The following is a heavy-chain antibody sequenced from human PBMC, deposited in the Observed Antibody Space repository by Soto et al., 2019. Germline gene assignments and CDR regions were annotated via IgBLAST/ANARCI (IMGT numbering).Heavy chain of an antibody. V-gene: IGHV4-38-2*01. D-gene: IGHD3-16*01. Sequence: PSETLSLTCAVSGYSISSGYYWGWIRQPPGEGLEWIGSIYHSGSTYYNPSLKSRVTISVDTSKNQFSLKLSSVTAADTAVYYCARSDGGVDYWGQGTLVTVSS. CDR1: GYSISSGYY. CDR3: ARSDGGVDY. CDR2: IYHSGST. J-gene: IGHJ4*02.